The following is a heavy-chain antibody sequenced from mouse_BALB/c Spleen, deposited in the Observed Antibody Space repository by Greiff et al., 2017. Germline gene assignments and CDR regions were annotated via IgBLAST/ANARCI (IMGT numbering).Heavy chain of an antibody. CDR3: ARDRTLAY. Sequence: EVQLVESGGGLVKPGGSLKLSCAASGFTFSSYAMSWVRQSPEKRLEWVAEISSGGSYTYYPDTVTGRFTISRDTAKNTLYLEMSSLRSEDTAMYYFARDRTLAYWGQGTLVTVSA. CDR2: ISSGGSYT. J-gene: IGHJ3*01. V-gene: IGHV5-9-4*01. CDR1: GFTFSSYA.